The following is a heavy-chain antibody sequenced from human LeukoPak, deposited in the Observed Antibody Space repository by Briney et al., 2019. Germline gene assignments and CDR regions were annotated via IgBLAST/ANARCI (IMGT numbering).Heavy chain of an antibody. J-gene: IGHJ6*03. CDR2: ISTSSRYI. CDR3: ARAFDTSWDYYYMDV. Sequence: GGSLRLSCAASGFTFSSYSMNWVRQAPGKGLEWVSSISTSSRYIYYADSVKGRFTISRDDAKNSLFLQMNSLRAEGTAVYYCARAFDTSWDYYYMDVWGKGTTVTVSS. CDR1: GFTFSSYS. D-gene: IGHD2-2*01. V-gene: IGHV3-21*01.